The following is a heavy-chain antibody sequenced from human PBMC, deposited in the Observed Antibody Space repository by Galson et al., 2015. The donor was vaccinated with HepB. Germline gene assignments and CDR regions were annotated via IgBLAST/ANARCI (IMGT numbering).Heavy chain of an antibody. Sequence: SLRLFCAASGFTFSSYAMNWVRQAPGKGLEWVSVIGGRSGSTYYADSVKGRFSISRDNSKNTVYLQMNSLRVEDTAVYFCAKGFGDALFDFDSWGQGTLVTVSS. CDR1: GFTFSSYA. V-gene: IGHV3-23*01. J-gene: IGHJ4*02. CDR2: IGGRSGST. CDR3: AKGFGDALFDFDS. D-gene: IGHD3-10*01.